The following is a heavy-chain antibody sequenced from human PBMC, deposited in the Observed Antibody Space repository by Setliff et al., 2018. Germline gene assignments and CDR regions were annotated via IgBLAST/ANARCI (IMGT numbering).Heavy chain of an antibody. D-gene: IGHD2-8*01. V-gene: IGHV1-18*01. CDR1: GYTFSNYG. CDR2: VTIYNGNT. CDR3: ARLVRYCSTRTCQRASGDEY. Sequence: ASVKVSCKAPGYTFSNYGVTWVRQAPGQGLEWMGWVTIYNGNTKYAQNLQGRLTLTTDTSTTTAYMELRSLTSGDTAIYYCARLVRYCSTRTCQRASGDEYLGQGTLVTVSS. J-gene: IGHJ4*02.